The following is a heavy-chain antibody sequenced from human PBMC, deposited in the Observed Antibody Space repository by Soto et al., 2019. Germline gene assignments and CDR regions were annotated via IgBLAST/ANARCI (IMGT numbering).Heavy chain of an antibody. J-gene: IGHJ3*02. CDR3: ARDEAPYGGYSYHAFDI. V-gene: IGHV1-18*01. CDR2: ISAYNGNT. CDR1: GYTFPSYG. Sequence: DSVRVACKASGYTFPSYGISWVRQAPGQGLEWMGWISAYNGNTNYAQKFQGRVTTTTDTSTSTAYMELRSLRSDDTAVYYCARDEAPYGGYSYHAFDIWGQGTMVTVSS. D-gene: IGHD2-21*02.